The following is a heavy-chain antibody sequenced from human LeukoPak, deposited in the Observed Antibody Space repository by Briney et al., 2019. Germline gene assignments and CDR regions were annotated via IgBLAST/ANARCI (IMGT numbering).Heavy chain of an antibody. J-gene: IGHJ5*02. CDR3: AREDNWNYGWFDP. V-gene: IGHV1-8*01. CDR2: MNPNSGNT. D-gene: IGHD1-7*01. CDR1: GYTFTSYD. Sequence: ASVKVSCKASGYTFTSYDINWVRQATGQGLEWMGWMNPNSGNTGYAQKFQGRATMTRNTSISTAYMELTGPRSEDTAVYYCAREDNWNYGWFDPWGQGTLVTVSS.